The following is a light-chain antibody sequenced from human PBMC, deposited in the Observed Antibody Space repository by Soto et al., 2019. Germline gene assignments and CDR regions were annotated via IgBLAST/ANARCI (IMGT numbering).Light chain of an antibody. Sequence: PMTQAPSTLSASVGDRITITCRASQSINAWLAWYQQKPGKAPKLLIYDVSTLDSGVPSRFSGSGSGTEFTLTISSLQPDDFATYYCQQYNSYPLTFGGGTKVDIK. CDR1: QSINAW. CDR2: DVS. CDR3: QQYNSYPLT. J-gene: IGKJ4*01. V-gene: IGKV1-5*01.